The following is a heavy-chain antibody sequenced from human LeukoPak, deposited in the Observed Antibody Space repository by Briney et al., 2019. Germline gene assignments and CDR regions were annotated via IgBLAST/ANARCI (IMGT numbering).Heavy chain of an antibody. J-gene: IGHJ4*02. CDR3: AGAPNQHYFDY. CDR2: IYYTGTA. CDR1: SGSITSYY. V-gene: IGHV4-59*01. Sequence: SETLSLTCTVSSGSITSYYWKWVRQSPGKGLEYIGHIYYTGTAAYNPSLKGRVTMSLDTSKNQFSLRLMSVTASDSAVYFCAGAPNQHYFDYGGQGTLVAVSA.